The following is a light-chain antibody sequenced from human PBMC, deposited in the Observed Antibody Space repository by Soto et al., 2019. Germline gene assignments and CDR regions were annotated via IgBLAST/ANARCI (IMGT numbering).Light chain of an antibody. Sequence: QSALTQPASVSGSPGQSITISCTGTSSDVGGYNYVSWYQQHPGKALKLMIYEVSNRPSGVSNRFSGSKSGNTASLTISGLQAEDESDYYCRSYTSSSTYVFGTGTKLTVL. J-gene: IGLJ1*01. CDR2: EVS. CDR1: SSDVGGYNY. V-gene: IGLV2-14*01. CDR3: RSYTSSSTYV.